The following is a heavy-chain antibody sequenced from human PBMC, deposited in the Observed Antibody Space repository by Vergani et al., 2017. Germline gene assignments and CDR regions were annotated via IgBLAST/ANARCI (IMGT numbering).Heavy chain of an antibody. CDR2: ISGSGGST. V-gene: IGHV3-23*01. J-gene: IGHJ4*02. CDR1: GFTFSSYA. CDR3: AKEGDDSSGYYYYFDY. D-gene: IGHD3-22*01. Sequence: EVQLLESGGGLVQPGGSLRLSCAASGFTFSSYAMSWVRQAPGKGLEWVSAISGSGGSTYYADSVKGRFTISRDNSKNPLYLQMNSLRAEDTAVYYCAKEGDDSSGYYYYFDYWGQGTLVTVSS.